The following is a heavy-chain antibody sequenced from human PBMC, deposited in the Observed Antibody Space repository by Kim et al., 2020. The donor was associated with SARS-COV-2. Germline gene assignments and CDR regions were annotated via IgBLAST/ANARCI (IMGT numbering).Heavy chain of an antibody. Sequence: ASVKVSCKASGYTFTGYYMHWVRQAPGQGLEWMGRINPNSGGTNYAQKFQGRVTMTRDTSISTAYMELSRLRSDDTAVYYCARPWGDGYNRERFDYWGQGTLVTVSS. V-gene: IGHV1-2*06. CDR3: ARPWGDGYNRERFDY. J-gene: IGHJ4*02. D-gene: IGHD5-12*01. CDR1: GYTFTGYY. CDR2: INPNSGGT.